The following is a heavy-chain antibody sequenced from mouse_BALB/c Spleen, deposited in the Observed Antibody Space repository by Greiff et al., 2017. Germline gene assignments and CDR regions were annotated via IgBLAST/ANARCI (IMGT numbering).Heavy chain of an antibody. CDR2: IYPGNSDT. J-gene: IGHJ4*01. V-gene: IGHV1-5*01. Sequence: VQLQQSGTVLARPGASVKMSCKASGYTFTSYWMHWVKQRPGQGLEWIGAIYPGNSDTSYNQKFKGKAKLTAVTSTSTAYMELSSLTNEDSAVYYCTRYGYGNYGYAMDYWGQGTSVTVSS. CDR3: TRYGYGNYGYAMDY. D-gene: IGHD2-10*02. CDR1: GYTFTSYW.